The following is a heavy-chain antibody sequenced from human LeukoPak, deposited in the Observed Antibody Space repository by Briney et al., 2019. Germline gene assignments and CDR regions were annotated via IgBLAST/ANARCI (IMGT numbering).Heavy chain of an antibody. J-gene: IGHJ4*02. Sequence: PGGSLRLSCAASGFTFSSYGMHWVRQAPGKGLEWVAFIRYDGSNKYYADSVKGRFTISRDNSKNTLYLQMNSLRAEDTAVYYCAEDQYSSGNTGFDYWGQGTLVTVSS. CDR2: IRYDGSNK. D-gene: IGHD6-19*01. CDR1: GFTFSSYG. CDR3: AEDQYSSGNTGFDY. V-gene: IGHV3-30*02.